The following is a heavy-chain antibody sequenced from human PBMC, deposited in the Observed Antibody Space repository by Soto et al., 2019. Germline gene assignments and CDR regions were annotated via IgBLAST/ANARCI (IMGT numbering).Heavy chain of an antibody. CDR1: GYTFTSYD. D-gene: IGHD6-13*01. Sequence: QVQLVKSGAEVKKPWASVKVSCKASGYTFTSYDINWVRQATGQGLEWMGWMNPNSGNTGYAQKFQGRVTMTRNTSISTAYMELSSLRSEDTAVYYCARAAAAGNWFDPWGQGTLVTVSS. J-gene: IGHJ5*02. V-gene: IGHV1-8*01. CDR2: MNPNSGNT. CDR3: ARAAAAGNWFDP.